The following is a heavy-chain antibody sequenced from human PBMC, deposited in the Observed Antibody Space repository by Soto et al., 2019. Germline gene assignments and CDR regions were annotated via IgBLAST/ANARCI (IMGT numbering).Heavy chain of an antibody. V-gene: IGHV4-39*01. CDR3: TRQDADYRFDY. D-gene: IGHD4-17*01. J-gene: IGHJ4*01. CDR1: GDSLNSAPYY. CDR2: IYRSGDP. Sequence: SETLSLTCTVSGDSLNSAPYYWGWIRQSPGKGLEWIASIYRSGDPYYNPSLKSRLTISLDTSKNQFFLKVNSMTAADTALYYCTRQDADYRFDYWG.